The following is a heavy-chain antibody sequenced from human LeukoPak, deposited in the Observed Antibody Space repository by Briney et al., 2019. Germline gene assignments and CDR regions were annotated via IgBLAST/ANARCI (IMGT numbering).Heavy chain of an antibody. V-gene: IGHV1-8*03. CDR2: MNPNSGNT. D-gene: IGHD1-1*01. J-gene: IGHJ6*03. CDR3: ARLKLESNDMDV. CDR1: GYTFTSYD. Sequence: ASVKVSCKASGYTFTSYDINWVRQATGQGLEWMGWMNPNSGNTGYAQKFQGRVTITRNTSISTAYMELSSLRSEDTAVYYCARLKLESNDMDVWGKGTTVTVSS.